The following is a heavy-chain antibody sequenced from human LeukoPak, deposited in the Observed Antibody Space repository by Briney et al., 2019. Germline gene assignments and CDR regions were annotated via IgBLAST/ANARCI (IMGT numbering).Heavy chain of an antibody. J-gene: IGHJ4*02. CDR3: AKAHYYDSSGYFLDY. V-gene: IGHV3-74*01. D-gene: IGHD3-22*01. CDR2: INNDGRST. CDR1: GFTFSFYW. Sequence: PGGSLRLSCASSGFTFSFYWMHWVRQAPGKGLVWVSRINNDGRSTSYAGSVKGRFTISRDNAKNTLYLQMNSLRAEDTAVYYCAKAHYYDSSGYFLDYWGQGTLVTVSS.